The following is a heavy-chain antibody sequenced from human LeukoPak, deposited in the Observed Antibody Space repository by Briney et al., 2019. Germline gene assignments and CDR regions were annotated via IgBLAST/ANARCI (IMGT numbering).Heavy chain of an antibody. D-gene: IGHD1-1*01. V-gene: IGHV1-18*01. CDR3: SRDTPQHLKRFDY. Sequence: ASVKVSCKASGYTLNRFDMSWVRQAPGQGLEWLGWINTYNVNTKFGQKFQGRVTLTTDTATSTGYIELTSLRPEDTAVYFCSRDTPQHLKRFDYWGQGTVVTVSS. J-gene: IGHJ4*02. CDR2: INTYNVNT. CDR1: GYTLNRFD.